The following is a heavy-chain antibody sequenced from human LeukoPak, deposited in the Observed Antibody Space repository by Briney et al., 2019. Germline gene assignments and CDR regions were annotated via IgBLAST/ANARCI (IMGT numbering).Heavy chain of an antibody. D-gene: IGHD4-17*01. CDR3: ARAYLRADYANVGGAFDY. CDR2: INHTGAT. Sequence: SETLSLTCAVSGGSFSAYYWSWIRQPPGKGLEWIGEINHTGATNYNPSLKSRVTISVDTSRNQFSLRLTSMTAADTAVYYCARAYLRADYANVGGAFDYWGQGTLVTVSS. CDR1: GGSFSAYY. J-gene: IGHJ4*02. V-gene: IGHV4-34*01.